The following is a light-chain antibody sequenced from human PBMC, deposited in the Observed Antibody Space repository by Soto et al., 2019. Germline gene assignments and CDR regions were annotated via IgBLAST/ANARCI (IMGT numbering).Light chain of an antibody. CDR1: RSDIGSYNY. Sequence: QSVLTQPASVSGSPGQSITISCSGTRSDIGSYNYVAWYQQFPGKTPKILIYGVSKRPSGVSSRFSGSKSGNSASLTISGLQAEDEADYYCISYTGSITAYVFGSGTKLTVL. V-gene: IGLV2-14*01. J-gene: IGLJ1*01. CDR3: ISYTGSITAYV. CDR2: GVS.